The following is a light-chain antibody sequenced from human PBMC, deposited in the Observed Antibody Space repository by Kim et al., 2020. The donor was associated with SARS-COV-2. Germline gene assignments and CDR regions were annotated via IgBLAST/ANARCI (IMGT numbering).Light chain of an antibody. CDR1: KLGDKY. V-gene: IGLV3-1*01. J-gene: IGLJ2*01. Sequence: SYELTQPPSVSVSPGQTASITCSGDKLGDKYACWYQQKPGQSSVLVTYQDSKRPSGIPERFSGSNSGNTATLTISGTQAMDEADYYCQAWDSSTGVFGGG. CDR3: QAWDSSTGV. CDR2: QDS.